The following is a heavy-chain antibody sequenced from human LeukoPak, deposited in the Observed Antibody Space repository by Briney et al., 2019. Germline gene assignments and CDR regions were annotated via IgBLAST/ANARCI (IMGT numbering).Heavy chain of an antibody. CDR1: GYSISSGYD. J-gene: IGHJ4*02. CDR3: ARVPQDGSTIDY. CDR2: IYHSGNT. Sequence: SETLSLTCTVSGYSISSGYDWGWIRQPPGKGLQWIGSIYHSGNTYYNPSLKSRVTISVDTSKNQFSLKLSSVTAADTAVYYCARVPQDGSTIDYWGQGTLVTVSS. D-gene: IGHD1/OR15-1a*01. V-gene: IGHV4-38-2*02.